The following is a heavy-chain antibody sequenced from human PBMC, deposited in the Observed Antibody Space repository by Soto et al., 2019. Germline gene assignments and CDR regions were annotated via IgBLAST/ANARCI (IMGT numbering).Heavy chain of an antibody. CDR3: ARVGPTKRKQRWYFLDH. CDR2: ISFDGSDQ. CDR1: GFSFSSHA. D-gene: IGHD5-18*01. J-gene: IGHJ4*02. V-gene: IGHV3-30-3*01. Sequence: GGSLRLSCAASGFSFSSHAMHWVRQAPGKGLEWVAVISFDGSDQDYADSVKGRFTISRDPSKSMVYLQMNSLRPDDTAMYRCARVGPTKRKQRWYFLDHWGQGTRVTASS.